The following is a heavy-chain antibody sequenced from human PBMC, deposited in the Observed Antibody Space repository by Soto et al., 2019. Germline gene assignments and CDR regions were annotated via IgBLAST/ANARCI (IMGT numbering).Heavy chain of an antibody. J-gene: IGHJ3*02. CDR1: GFTFSSYS. Sequence: PGGSLRLSCAASGFTFSSYSMNWVRQAPGKGLEWVSSISSSSSYIYYADSVKGRFTISRDNAKNSLYLQMNSLRAEDTAVYYCARDRSYDSSGYYPNFRRAFDIWGQGTMVTVSS. V-gene: IGHV3-21*01. CDR2: ISSSSSYI. D-gene: IGHD3-22*01. CDR3: ARDRSYDSSGYYPNFRRAFDI.